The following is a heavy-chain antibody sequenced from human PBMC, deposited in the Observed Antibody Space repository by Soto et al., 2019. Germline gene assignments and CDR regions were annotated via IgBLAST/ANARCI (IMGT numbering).Heavy chain of an antibody. J-gene: IGHJ5*02. CDR1: GFTFSNYG. D-gene: IGHD4-17*01. CDR3: AKDHLPTTVTTPWFDP. CDR2: ISYDGSNK. Sequence: QVQLVGSGGGVVQPGRSLRLSCAASGFTFSNYGMHWVRQAPGKGLEWVAVISYDGSNKYYADSVKGRFTISRDNSENTLYLQMDSLRAEDTAVYYCAKDHLPTTVTTPWFDPWGQGTLVTVS. V-gene: IGHV3-30*18.